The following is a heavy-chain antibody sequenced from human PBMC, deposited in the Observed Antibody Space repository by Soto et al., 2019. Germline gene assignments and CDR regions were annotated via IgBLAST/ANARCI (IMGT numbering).Heavy chain of an antibody. CDR3: ARDKGQEWLVLASYSYGMDV. J-gene: IGHJ6*02. V-gene: IGHV1-46*01. CDR1: GYTFTSYY. D-gene: IGHD6-19*01. CDR2: INPSGGST. Sequence: QVQLVQSGAEVKKPGASVKVSCKASGYTFTSYYMHWVRQAPGQGLEWMGIINPSGGSTSYAQKFQGRVTMTRDTSTSTVYMELSSLRSEDTAVYYCARDKGQEWLVLASYSYGMDVWGQGTTVTVSS.